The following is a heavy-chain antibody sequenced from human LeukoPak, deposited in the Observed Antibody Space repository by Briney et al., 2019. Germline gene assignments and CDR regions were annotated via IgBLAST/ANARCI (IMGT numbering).Heavy chain of an antibody. CDR2: IYYSGSM. V-gene: IGHV4-59*11. CDR3: ARGPHYHDSSGYSPYYYYYMDV. CDR1: SGSISSHY. J-gene: IGHJ6*03. D-gene: IGHD3-22*01. Sequence: SSETLSLTCTVSSGSISSHYWSWIRQPPGKGLEWIWYIYYSGSMDYNTSLKGRVTISVDTSKHQFSLKLSSVTAADMAVYNCARGPHYHDSSGYSPYYYYYMDVWGKGTTVTVSS.